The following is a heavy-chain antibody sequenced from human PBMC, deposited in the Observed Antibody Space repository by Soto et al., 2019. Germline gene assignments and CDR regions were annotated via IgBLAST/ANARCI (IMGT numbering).Heavy chain of an antibody. CDR1: GFTFSSYG. V-gene: IGHV3-33*01. D-gene: IGHD6-19*01. Sequence: GGSLRLSCAASGFTFSSYGMHWVRQAPGKGLEWVAVIWYDGSNKYYADSVKGRFTISRDNSKNTLYLQMNSLRAEDTAVYYCARDMKNQWLEKPDYYFDYWGQGTLVTVSS. CDR3: ARDMKNQWLEKPDYYFDY. J-gene: IGHJ4*02. CDR2: IWYDGSNK.